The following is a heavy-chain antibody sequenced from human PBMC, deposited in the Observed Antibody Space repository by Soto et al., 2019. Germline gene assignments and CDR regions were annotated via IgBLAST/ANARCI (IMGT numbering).Heavy chain of an antibody. D-gene: IGHD2-15*01. Sequence: ASVKVSCKASGYTFTSYGISWVRQAPGQGLEWMGWISAYNGNTNYAQKLQGRVTMTTDTSTSTAYMELRSLTSDDTAVYYCASESRYWRGGSCYFHPGIDHWGQGTPVPVSP. CDR1: GYTFTSYG. J-gene: IGHJ4*01. CDR2: ISAYNGNT. V-gene: IGHV1-18*01. CDR3: ASESRYWRGGSCYFHPGIDH.